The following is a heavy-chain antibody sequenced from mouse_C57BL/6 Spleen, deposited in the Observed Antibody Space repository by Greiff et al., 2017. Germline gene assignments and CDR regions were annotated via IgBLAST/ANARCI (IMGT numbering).Heavy chain of an antibody. J-gene: IGHJ2*01. CDR3: ARHGGFDY. Sequence: DVQLQESGGDLVKPGGSLKLSCAASGFTFSSYGMSWVRQTPDKRLEWVATISSGGSYTYYPDSVKGRFTISRDNAKNTLYLQMSSLKSEDTAMYYCARHGGFDYWGQGTTLTVSS. CDR2: ISSGGSYT. CDR1: GFTFSSYG. V-gene: IGHV5-6*01.